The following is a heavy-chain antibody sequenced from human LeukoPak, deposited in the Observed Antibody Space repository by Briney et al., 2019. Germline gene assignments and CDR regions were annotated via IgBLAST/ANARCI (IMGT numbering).Heavy chain of an antibody. V-gene: IGHV3-21*01. CDR1: GFTFSASA. Sequence: GGSLRLSCAASGFTFSASAVHWVRQAPGRGLEWVSFIASSGSDIDYADSVKGRFTISRDNANNTLFLQMNSLRVEDTAVYYCARLIIYDGRDYWGQGTLVTVSS. D-gene: IGHD3-3*01. CDR3: ARLIIYDGRDY. J-gene: IGHJ4*02. CDR2: IASSGSDI.